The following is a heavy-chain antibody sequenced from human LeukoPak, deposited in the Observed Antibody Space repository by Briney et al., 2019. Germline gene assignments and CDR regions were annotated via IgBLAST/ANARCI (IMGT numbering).Heavy chain of an antibody. Sequence: PSETLSLTCTVSGGSISSYYWSWIRQPPGKGLEWIGYIYYSGSTNYNPSLKSRVTISVDTSKNQFSLKLSSVTAADTAVYYCAREKWELQQGADDAFDIWGQGTMVTVSS. CDR2: IYYSGST. CDR1: GGSISSYY. CDR3: AREKWELQQGADDAFDI. V-gene: IGHV4-59*01. J-gene: IGHJ3*02. D-gene: IGHD1-26*01.